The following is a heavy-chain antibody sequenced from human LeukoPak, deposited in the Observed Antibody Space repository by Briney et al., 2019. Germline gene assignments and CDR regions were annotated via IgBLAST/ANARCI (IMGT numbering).Heavy chain of an antibody. V-gene: IGHV3-74*03. CDR3: ARDKYGDYVIDY. CDR2: ISSDGSVT. D-gene: IGHD4-17*01. Sequence: SGGSLRLSCAVSGFSFTNYWMHWVRQDPGKGLVWVSYISSDGSVTKYADSVKGRFTISRDNAKSSLYLQMNSLRAEDTAVYYCARDKYGDYVIDYWGQGTLVTVSS. CDR1: GFSFTNYW. J-gene: IGHJ4*02.